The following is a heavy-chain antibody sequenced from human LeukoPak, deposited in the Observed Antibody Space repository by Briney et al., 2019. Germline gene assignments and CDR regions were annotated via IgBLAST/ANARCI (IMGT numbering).Heavy chain of an antibody. V-gene: IGHV3-23*01. CDR3: AKDGGLWVSAHWGDS. CDR2: ITTGGPNT. D-gene: IGHD7-27*01. Sequence: GGSLRLSCAASGFTFNNYAMTWVRKAPGKGLKWVSTITTGGPNTYYADSVKGRFTVSRDDSKNTLYLQMNSLRAEDTAVYYCAKDGGLWVSAHWGDSWGRGTLVTVSS. CDR1: GFTFNNYA. J-gene: IGHJ4*02.